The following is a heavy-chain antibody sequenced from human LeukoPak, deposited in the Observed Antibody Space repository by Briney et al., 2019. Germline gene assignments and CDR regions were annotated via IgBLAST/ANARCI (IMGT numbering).Heavy chain of an antibody. CDR1: GFPFSTYG. Sequence: PGRSLRLSCAASGFPFSTYGLHWVRQAPGKGLEWVAVTHADAIHGNNKYYADSVKGRFTISRDNSKNTFYLQMDSLRAEDTAVYYCAKEGEGSGYYYPFDYWGQGTLVTVSS. CDR3: AKEGEGSGYYYPFDY. J-gene: IGHJ4*02. D-gene: IGHD3-22*01. CDR2: THADAIHGNNK. V-gene: IGHV3-33*06.